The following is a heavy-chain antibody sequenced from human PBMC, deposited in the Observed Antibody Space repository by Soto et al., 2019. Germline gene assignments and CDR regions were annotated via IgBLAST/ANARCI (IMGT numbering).Heavy chain of an antibody. D-gene: IGHD1-26*01. CDR3: ARMSVGATTGVDY. CDR1: GYTFTSYA. Sequence: QVQLVQSGAEEKKPGASVKVSCKASGYTFTSYAMHWVRQAPGQRLEWMGWINAGNGNTKYSQKFQGRVTITRDTSASTAYMELSSLRSEDTAVYYCARMSVGATTGVDYWGQGTLVTVSS. J-gene: IGHJ4*02. CDR2: INAGNGNT. V-gene: IGHV1-3*05.